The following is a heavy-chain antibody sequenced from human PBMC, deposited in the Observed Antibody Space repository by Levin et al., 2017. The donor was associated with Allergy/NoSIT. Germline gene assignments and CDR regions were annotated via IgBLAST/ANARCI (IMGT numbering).Heavy chain of an antibody. J-gene: IGHJ4*02. D-gene: IGHD2-15*01. CDR3: VTWQGG. V-gene: IGHV3-7*01. CDR1: GFSFSNSW. CDR2: IKHDGSER. Sequence: PGGSLRLSCAASGFSFSNSWMNWVRQAPGKGLEWVANIKHDGSERYYVDSVKGRFTISRDNAENSLYLQMNSLRDEDTAVYYCVTWQGGWGQGTLVTVSS.